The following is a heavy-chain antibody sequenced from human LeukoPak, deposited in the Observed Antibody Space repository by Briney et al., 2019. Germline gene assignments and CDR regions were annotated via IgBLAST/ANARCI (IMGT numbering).Heavy chain of an antibody. V-gene: IGHV4-59*01. J-gene: IGHJ6*02. D-gene: IGHD3/OR15-3a*01. Sequence: XLXLXCTVSXGSISNYWSWIRQPPGKGLEWIGYIYYSGSTNYNPSLKSRVTISVDTSKNQFSLKLSSVTAADTAVYYCARWTAVYYYYYGMDAWGQGTTVTVSS. CDR3: ARWTAVYYYYYGMDA. CDR2: IYYSGST. CDR1: XGSISNY.